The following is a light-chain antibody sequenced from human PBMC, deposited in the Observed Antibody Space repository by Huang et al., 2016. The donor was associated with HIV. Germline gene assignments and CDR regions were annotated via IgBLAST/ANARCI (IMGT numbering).Light chain of an antibody. CDR1: QTVSSN. J-gene: IGKJ1*01. Sequence: EIVMTQSPATLAVSPGERATLSCRASQTVSSNLAWYQQKPGQAPSLRIYGASTRATGIPARFSGGGSGTEFTLTISSLQSEDFAVYYCQQYGNWPPWTFGQGTKVEIK. V-gene: IGKV3-15*01. CDR3: QQYGNWPPWT. CDR2: GAS.